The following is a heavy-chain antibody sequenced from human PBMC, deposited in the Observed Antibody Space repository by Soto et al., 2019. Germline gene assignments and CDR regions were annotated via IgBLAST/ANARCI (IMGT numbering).Heavy chain of an antibody. D-gene: IGHD3-10*01. J-gene: IGHJ4*02. Sequence: QVQLVQSGAEVKKPGASVKVSCKASGYTFSNYALHWVRQAPGQRLEWMGWINGDNCNTKYSQKFQGRVTFTRDTSASTAYMDLSSLRSEDTAVYYCASPSYGSGNYYWGQGTLVTVSS. V-gene: IGHV1-3*01. CDR3: ASPSYGSGNYY. CDR2: INGDNCNT. CDR1: GYTFSNYA.